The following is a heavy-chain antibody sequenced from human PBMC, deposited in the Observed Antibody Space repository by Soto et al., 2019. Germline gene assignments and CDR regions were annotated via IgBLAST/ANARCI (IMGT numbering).Heavy chain of an antibody. CDR1: GYTFSNYG. Sequence: QVQLVQSGTEVKKPGASVKVCCKASGYTFSNYGLTWVRQAPGQGLEWMGWISTYNDDTNYAQNLQGRVTMTTDTSTSTAYMELRSLRSDDTAVYYCARSDTYDFWSGERYFQHWGQGTLVTVSS. J-gene: IGHJ1*01. D-gene: IGHD3-3*01. CDR2: ISTYNDDT. V-gene: IGHV1-18*01. CDR3: ARSDTYDFWSGERYFQH.